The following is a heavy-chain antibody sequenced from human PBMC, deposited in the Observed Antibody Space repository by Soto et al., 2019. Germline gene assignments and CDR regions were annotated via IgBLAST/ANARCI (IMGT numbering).Heavy chain of an antibody. CDR2: ISGSGDST. J-gene: IGHJ6*02. D-gene: IGHD3-3*01. Sequence: GGSPRLSCAASGFTFSTYAMSWVRQAPGKGLEWVSAISGSGDSTYYADSVKGRFTISRDNSKSTLYLQMNSLRAEDTAIYYCAKGVAKNFYYYGSDVWGQGTTVTVSS. CDR1: GFTFSTYA. V-gene: IGHV3-23*01. CDR3: AKGVAKNFYYYGSDV.